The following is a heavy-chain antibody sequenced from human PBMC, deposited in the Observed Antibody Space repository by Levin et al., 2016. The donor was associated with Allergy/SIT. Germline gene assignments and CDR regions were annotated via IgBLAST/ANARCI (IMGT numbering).Heavy chain of an antibody. CDR3: ARDHYDSSGYYDY. J-gene: IGHJ4*02. Sequence: SETLSLTCTVSGGSISSGGYYWSWIRQHPGKGLEWIGYIYYSGSTYYNPSLKSRVTISVDTSKNQFSLKLSSVTAADTAVYYCARDHYDSSGYYDYWGQGTLVTVSS. CDR2: IYYSGST. D-gene: IGHD3-22*01. CDR1: GGSISSGGYY. V-gene: IGHV4-31*03.